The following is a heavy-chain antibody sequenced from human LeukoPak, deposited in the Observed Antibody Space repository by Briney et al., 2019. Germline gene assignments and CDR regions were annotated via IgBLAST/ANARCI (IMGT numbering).Heavy chain of an antibody. CDR2: IGSGGHT. CDR3: ARGGYPRY. J-gene: IGHJ4*02. V-gene: IGHV3-69-1*01. D-gene: IGHD3-22*01. CDR1: GFTFSNYD. Sequence: GGSLRLSCAASGFTFSNYDMNWVRQAPGKGLEWVSSIGSGGHTFYADSVKGRFTISRDNAKNSMYLQMNSLRAEDTAVYYCARGGYPRYWGQGSLVTVSS.